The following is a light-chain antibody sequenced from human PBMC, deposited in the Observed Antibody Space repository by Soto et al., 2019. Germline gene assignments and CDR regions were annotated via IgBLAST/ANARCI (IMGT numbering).Light chain of an antibody. CDR1: QSVSSSA. J-gene: IGKJ1*01. Sequence: EIVLTQSPGTLSLSPGERATLSCRASQSVSSSALAWYQQKPGQAPRRLIYGASSRATGIPDRFSGSGSGTDFTLTISRLEPEDFAVYYCQYYGTSPQTFGQGTRWIS. CDR3: QYYGTSPQT. CDR2: GAS. V-gene: IGKV3-20*01.